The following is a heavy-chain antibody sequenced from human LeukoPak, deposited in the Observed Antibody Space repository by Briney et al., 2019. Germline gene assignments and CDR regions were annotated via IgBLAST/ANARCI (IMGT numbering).Heavy chain of an antibody. CDR3: ATPVGRYSSGWYRPFDY. J-gene: IGHJ4*02. D-gene: IGHD6-19*01. V-gene: IGHV1-69*13. Sequence: GASVKVSCKASGGTFSSYAISWVRQAPGQGLEWMGGIIPIFGTANYAQKFQGRVTITADESTSTAYMELSSLRSEDTAVCYCATPVGRYSSGWYRPFDYWGQGTLVTVSS. CDR1: GGTFSSYA. CDR2: IIPIFGTA.